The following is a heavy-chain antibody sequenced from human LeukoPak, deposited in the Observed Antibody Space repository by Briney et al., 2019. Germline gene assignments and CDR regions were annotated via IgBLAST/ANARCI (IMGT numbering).Heavy chain of an antibody. CDR3: ARAPSPSNYYYYYMDV. D-gene: IGHD6-6*01. V-gene: IGHV4-59*01. CDR2: IYYSGST. J-gene: IGHJ6*03. CDR1: GGSISSYY. Sequence: SETLSLTCTVSGGSISSYYWSWIRQPPGKGLEWIGYIYYSGSTNYNPSLKSRVTISVDTSKNQFSPKLSSVTAADTAVYYCARAPSPSNYYYYYMDVWGKGTTVTISS.